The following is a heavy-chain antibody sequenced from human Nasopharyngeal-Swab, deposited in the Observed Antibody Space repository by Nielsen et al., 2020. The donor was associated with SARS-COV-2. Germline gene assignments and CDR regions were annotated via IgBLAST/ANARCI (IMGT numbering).Heavy chain of an antibody. CDR2: ISGADDST. D-gene: IGHD5-12*01. V-gene: IGHV3-23*01. Sequence: GESLKISCSASGFIFKNYAMTWVRQAPGRGLEWVSAISGADDSTKYADSVKGRFTISRDNSKNTLDLQMNSLRAEDTAMYYCAKDRDSGDDSGEYYHYYGMDVWGQGTSVTVS. CDR1: GFIFKNYA. J-gene: IGHJ6*02. CDR3: AKDRDSGDDSGEYYHYYGMDV.